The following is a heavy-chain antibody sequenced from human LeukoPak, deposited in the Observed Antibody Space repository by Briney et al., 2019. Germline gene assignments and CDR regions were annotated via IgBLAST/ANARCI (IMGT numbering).Heavy chain of an antibody. D-gene: IGHD3-10*01. CDR3: ARVDSGSVDY. V-gene: IGHV3-53*01. J-gene: IGHJ4*02. CDR1: GFTISSNY. Sequence: GGSLRLSCAASGFTISSNYMSWVRQAPGKGREGVLVIDSGGSTYYADSVKGRFTISRDNSKNTLYLQMNSLRAEDTAVYYCARVDSGSVDYWGQGTLVTVSS. CDR2: IDSGGST.